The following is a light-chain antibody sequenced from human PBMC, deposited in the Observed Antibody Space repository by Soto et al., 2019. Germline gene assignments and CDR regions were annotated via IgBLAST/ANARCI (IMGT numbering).Light chain of an antibody. J-gene: IGLJ3*02. V-gene: IGLV1-40*01. CDR3: SSYTTTNTLWV. Sequence: QSVLTQPPSVSGAPGQRVTVSCSGGGTNIGAAYDVQWYQQLPGRAPKLLIYASTTRPSGVPDRFSGSRSGNTASLTISGLQAEDEADYFCSSYTTTNTLWVFGGGTKLTVL. CDR1: GTNIGAAYD. CDR2: AST.